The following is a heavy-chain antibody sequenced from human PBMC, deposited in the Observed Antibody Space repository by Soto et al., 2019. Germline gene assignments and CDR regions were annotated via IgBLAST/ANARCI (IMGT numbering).Heavy chain of an antibody. J-gene: IGHJ4*02. CDR2: IRSKPNSHAT. CDR1: GFIFSDSA. V-gene: IGHV3-73*02. D-gene: IGHD1-7*01. Sequence: EVQLVESGGGLVQPGGSLKLSCAASGFIFSDSAMNWVRQASGKGLEWVGHIRSKPNSHATAYAASVKGRFTISRDDSRNTVYLQMDSLKTEDTAVYYCTRDWHYAMDYWGQGTLVTVSS. CDR3: TRDWHYAMDY.